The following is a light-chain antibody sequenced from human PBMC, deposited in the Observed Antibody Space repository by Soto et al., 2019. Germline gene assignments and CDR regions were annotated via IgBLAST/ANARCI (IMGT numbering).Light chain of an antibody. V-gene: IGKV3-20*01. CDR2: DAS. CDR1: QSVSSSS. J-gene: IGKJ1*01. Sequence: EIVLTQSPGTLSLSPGERATLSCRASQSVSSSSLAWYQQKRGQAPRLLIHDASSRATGIPDRFSGSGSGTDFTLTISRLEPEDFAVYYCQQYGRSPRTFGQGTRLDIK. CDR3: QQYGRSPRT.